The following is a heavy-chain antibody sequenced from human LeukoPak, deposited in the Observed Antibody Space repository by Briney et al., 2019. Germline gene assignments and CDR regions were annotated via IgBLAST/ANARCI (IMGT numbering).Heavy chain of an antibody. CDR2: ISSSGSTI. CDR3: ARDSPDTYYCDSSGTTFDY. D-gene: IGHD3-22*01. Sequence: GGSLRLSCAASGFTFSDYYMSWIRQAPGKGLEWVSYISSSGSTIYYADSVKGRFTISRDNAKNSLYLQMNSLRAEDTAVYYCARDSPDTYYCDSSGTTFDYWGQGTLVTVSS. CDR1: GFTFSDYY. J-gene: IGHJ4*02. V-gene: IGHV3-11*01.